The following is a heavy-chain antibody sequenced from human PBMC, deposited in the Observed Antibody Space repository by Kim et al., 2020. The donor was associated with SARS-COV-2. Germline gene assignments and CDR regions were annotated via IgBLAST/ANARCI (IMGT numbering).Heavy chain of an antibody. D-gene: IGHD6-19*01. Sequence: GGSLRLSCAASGFTFSSYAMHWVRQAPGKGLEYVSAISSNGGSTYYANSVKGRFTISRDNSKNTLYLQMGSLRAEDMAVYYCARASASGGWFYYYYGMDVWGQGTTVTVSS. CDR2: ISSNGGST. V-gene: IGHV3-64*01. CDR3: ARASASGGWFYYYYGMDV. CDR1: GFTFSSYA. J-gene: IGHJ6*02.